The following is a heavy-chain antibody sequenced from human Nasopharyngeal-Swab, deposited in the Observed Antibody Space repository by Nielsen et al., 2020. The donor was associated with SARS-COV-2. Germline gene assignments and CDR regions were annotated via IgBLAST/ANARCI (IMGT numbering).Heavy chain of an antibody. CDR2: MNPNSGNT. CDR1: GYTFTSYD. Sequence: ASVKVSCKASGYTFTSYDINWVRQATGQGLEWMGWMNPNSGNTGYAQKFQGRVTMTRNTSISTAYMELSSLRSEDTAVYYCARGGIKRFLEWLSRTYYYYGMDVWGQGTTVTVSS. CDR3: ARGGIKRFLEWLSRTYYYYGMDV. D-gene: IGHD3-3*01. J-gene: IGHJ6*02. V-gene: IGHV1-8*01.